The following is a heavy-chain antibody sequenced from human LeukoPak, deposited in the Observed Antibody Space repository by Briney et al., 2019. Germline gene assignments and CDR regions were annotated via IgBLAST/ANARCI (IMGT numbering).Heavy chain of an antibody. V-gene: IGHV4-30-4*01. D-gene: IGHD4-23*01. CDR1: GGSISSGDYY. J-gene: IGHJ4*02. CDR2: IYYSGST. CDR3: ARDLLNEGNHLDY. Sequence: SETLSLTCTVSGGSISSGDYYWSWIRQPPGEGLEWIGYIYYSGSTYYNPSLKSRVTISVDTSKNQFSLKLSSVTAADTAVYYCARDLLNEGNHLDYWGQGTLVTVSS.